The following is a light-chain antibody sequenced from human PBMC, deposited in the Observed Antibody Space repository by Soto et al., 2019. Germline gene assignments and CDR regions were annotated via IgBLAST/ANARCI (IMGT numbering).Light chain of an antibody. Sequence: QLVLTQPPSASASLGASVTLTCTLSSGYSNYKVDWYQQRPGKGHRFVMRVGTGAIVGSKGDGIPDRFSVLGSGLNRNLTIKNIQEEDESDYHCGADHGSGSNFAVVFGGGTKLTVL. CDR1: SGYSNYK. V-gene: IGLV9-49*01. J-gene: IGLJ2*01. CDR2: VGTGAIVG. CDR3: GADHGSGSNFAVV.